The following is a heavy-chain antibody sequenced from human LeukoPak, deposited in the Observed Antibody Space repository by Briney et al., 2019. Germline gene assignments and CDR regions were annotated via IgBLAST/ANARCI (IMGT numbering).Heavy chain of an antibody. V-gene: IGHV4-34*01. CDR1: GGSFSGYY. CDR3: ARGGRSFDIVVVPAAPIYMDV. Sequence: SETLSLTCAVYGGSFSGYYWSWIRQPPGKGLEWIGEINHSGSTNYNPSLKSRVTISVDTSTNQFSLKLSSVTAADTAVYYCARGGRSFDIVVVPAAPIYMDVWGKGTTVTVSS. D-gene: IGHD2-2*01. CDR2: INHSGST. J-gene: IGHJ6*03.